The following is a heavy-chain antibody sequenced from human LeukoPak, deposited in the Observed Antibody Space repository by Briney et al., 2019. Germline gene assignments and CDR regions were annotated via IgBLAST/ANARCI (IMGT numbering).Heavy chain of an antibody. J-gene: IGHJ6*03. CDR1: GFTFSSYG. V-gene: IGHV3-30*02. CDR2: IRYDGSNK. D-gene: IGHD2-2*01. Sequence: PGGSLRLSCPASGFTFSSYGMHWVRQAPGKGLEWVAFIRYDGSNKYYADSVKGRFTISRDNSKNTLYLQMNSLRTEDTAVYYCARVPTAFYYYYYYYMDVWGKGTTVTVS. CDR3: ARVPTAFYYYYYYYMDV.